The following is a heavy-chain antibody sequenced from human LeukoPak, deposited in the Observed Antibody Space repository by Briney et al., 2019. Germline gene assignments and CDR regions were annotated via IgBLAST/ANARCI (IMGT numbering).Heavy chain of an antibody. CDR2: INPNSGGT. V-gene: IGHV1-2*06. D-gene: IGHD3-3*01. Sequence: ASVKVSCKASGYTFTGYYMHWVRQAPGQGLECMGRINPNSGGTNYAQKFQGRVTTTRDTSISTAYMELSRLRSDDTAVYYCARVDTIYQFDYWGQGTLVTVSS. CDR3: ARVDTIYQFDY. CDR1: GYTFTGYY. J-gene: IGHJ4*02.